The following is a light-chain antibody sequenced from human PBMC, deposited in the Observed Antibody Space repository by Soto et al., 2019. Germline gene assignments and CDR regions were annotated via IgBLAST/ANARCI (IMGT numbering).Light chain of an antibody. CDR1: SSDVGSYNL. CDR3: CSYAGRTTL. V-gene: IGLV2-23*02. CDR2: EVS. J-gene: IGLJ1*01. Sequence: LAQPRAGSESPGQWITISCTGTSSDVGSYNLFSWYQQLPGNVPKLMIYEVSKRPSGVSNRFSGSESGNTASLTISGLQAEDEADYYCCSYAGRTTLFGTGTKVTVL.